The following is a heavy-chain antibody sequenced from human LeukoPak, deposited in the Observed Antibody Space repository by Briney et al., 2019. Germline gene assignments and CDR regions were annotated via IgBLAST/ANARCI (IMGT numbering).Heavy chain of an antibody. CDR2: ISYDGSNK. CDR3: ALTMVRGVPMTGGY. Sequence: GGSLRLSCAASGFTFSSYAMHWVRQAPGKGLEWVAVISYDGSNKYYADSVKGRFTTSRDNSKNTLYLQMNSLRAEDTAVYYCALTMVRGVPMTGGYWGQGTLVTVSS. CDR1: GFTFSSYA. J-gene: IGHJ4*02. D-gene: IGHD3-10*01. V-gene: IGHV3-30-3*01.